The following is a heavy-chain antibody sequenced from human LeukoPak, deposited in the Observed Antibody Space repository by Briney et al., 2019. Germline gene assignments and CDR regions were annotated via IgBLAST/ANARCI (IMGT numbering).Heavy chain of an antibody. V-gene: IGHV3-9*01. CDR1: GFTFDDYA. J-gene: IGHJ6*02. CDR2: ISWNSGSI. Sequence: ALRLSCAASGFTFDDYAMHWVRPAPGKGLEWVSGISWNSGSIGYADSVKGRFTISRDNAKNSLYLQMNSLRAEDTALYYCAKGGVPYGDSVKAPYYYYGMDVWGQGTTVTVSS. D-gene: IGHD4-17*01. CDR3: AKGGVPYGDSVKAPYYYYGMDV.